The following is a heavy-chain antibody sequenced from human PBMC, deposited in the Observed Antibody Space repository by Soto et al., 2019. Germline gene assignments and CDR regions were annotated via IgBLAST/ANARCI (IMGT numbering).Heavy chain of an antibody. V-gene: IGHV3-23*01. CDR3: ARVRVDVLPGATRFLYIMDV. Sequence: EVRLLESGGGLVKPGGSLRLSCATSGLTFSNYAMSWVRQAPGGGLEWVSSMSGSSSTTYYADSVRGRFTISRDRSKNTLYLQMSSLRAEDTALYYCARVRVDVLPGATRFLYIMDVWGQGTTVSVSS. D-gene: IGHD5-12*01. J-gene: IGHJ6*02. CDR1: GLTFSNYA. CDR2: MSGSSSTT.